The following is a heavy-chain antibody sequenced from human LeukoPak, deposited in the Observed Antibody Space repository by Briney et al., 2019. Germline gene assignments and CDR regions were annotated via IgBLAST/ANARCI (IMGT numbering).Heavy chain of an antibody. V-gene: IGHV3-23*01. CDR3: AKRYCSSTSCYNHFDY. CDR2: VSSSGVST. CDR1: GFTFDDYA. D-gene: IGHD2-2*02. Sequence: GGSLRLSCTASGFTFDDYAMHWVRQAPGKGLEWVSGVSSSGVSTYYADSVKGRFTISRDNSKDTLYLQMNSLRAEDTAVYYCAKRYCSSTSCYNHFDYWGQGTLVTVSS. J-gene: IGHJ4*02.